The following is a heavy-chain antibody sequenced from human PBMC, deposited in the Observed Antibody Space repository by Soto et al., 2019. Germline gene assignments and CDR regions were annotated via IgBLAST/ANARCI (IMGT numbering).Heavy chain of an antibody. CDR2: IYYTGST. CDR3: ARDDGYYRLYDS. V-gene: IGHV4-30-4*01. Sequence: QVRLQESGPGLVKPSQTLSLTCTVSGGSSSSGDYFWSWVRQPPGKGLEWIGYIYYTGSTSYNPSLKRRITMSVDTSKNQFSLKVSSVTAADTAVYFCARDDGYYRLYDSWGQGTLVTVSS. CDR1: GGSSSSGDYF. D-gene: IGHD3-3*01. J-gene: IGHJ4*02.